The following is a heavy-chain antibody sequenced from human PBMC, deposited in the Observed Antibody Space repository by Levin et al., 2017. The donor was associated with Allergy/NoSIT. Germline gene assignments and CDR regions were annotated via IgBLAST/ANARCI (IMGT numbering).Heavy chain of an antibody. CDR1: GFTFSSYW. D-gene: IGHD2-2*01. CDR3: AREGGTYCSSTSCPPALYHWFDP. J-gene: IGHJ5*02. V-gene: IGHV3-7*01. Sequence: GESLKISCAASGFTFSSYWMSWVRQAPGKGLEWVANIKQDGSEKYYVDSVKGRFTISRDNAKNSLYLQMNSLRAEDTAVYYCAREGGTYCSSTSCPPALYHWFDPWGQGTLVTVSS. CDR2: IKQDGSEK.